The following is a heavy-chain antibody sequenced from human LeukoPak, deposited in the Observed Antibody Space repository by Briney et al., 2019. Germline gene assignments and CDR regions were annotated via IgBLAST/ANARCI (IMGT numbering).Heavy chain of an antibody. V-gene: IGHV4-31*03. CDR2: IYYSGSS. CDR1: GVAISSGGYY. D-gene: IGHD3-9*01. J-gene: IGHJ4*02. CDR3: ARDGVLTGSAVDY. Sequence: TSQTLSLTCTLSGVAISSGGYYWRWIRQHPGNGLEWIGYIYYSGSSYYNPSLKSRLTISVDTSKNQFSLELSSVTAANTVVYCCARDGVLTGSAVDYWGQGTLVTVSS.